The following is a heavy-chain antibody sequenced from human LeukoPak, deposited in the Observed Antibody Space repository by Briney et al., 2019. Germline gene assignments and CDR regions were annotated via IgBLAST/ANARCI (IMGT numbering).Heavy chain of an antibody. Sequence: GGSLRLSCAASGFTVSSNYMSWVRQGPGEGLEWVSVIYSGGSTYYADSVKGRFTISRDNSKNTLYLQMNSLRAVDTAVYYCARDKVYYYDSSGYSYYWYFDLWDRGTLVTVSS. J-gene: IGHJ2*01. CDR3: ARDKVYYYDSSGYSYYWYFDL. CDR1: GFTVSSNY. D-gene: IGHD3-22*01. V-gene: IGHV3-66*01. CDR2: IYSGGST.